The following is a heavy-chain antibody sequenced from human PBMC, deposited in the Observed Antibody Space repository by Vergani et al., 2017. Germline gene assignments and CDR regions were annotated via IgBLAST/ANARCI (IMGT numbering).Heavy chain of an antibody. J-gene: IGHJ4*02. Sequence: QVQLVQSGAEVKKPGASVKVSCKASGYPFTSYGISWVRQAPGQGLEWMGWISAYNGNTNYAQKLQGRVAMTTDTSTSTAYMELRSLRSDDTAVYYCASGYYDILTGHTLDYGGQGTLVTVSS. V-gene: IGHV1-18*01. CDR2: ISAYNGNT. CDR3: ASGYYDILTGHTLDY. CDR1: GYPFTSYG. D-gene: IGHD3-9*01.